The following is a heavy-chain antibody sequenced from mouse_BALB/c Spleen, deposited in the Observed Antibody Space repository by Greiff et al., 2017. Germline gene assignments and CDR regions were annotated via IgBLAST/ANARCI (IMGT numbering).Heavy chain of an antibody. V-gene: IGHV5-6-5*01. CDR2: ISSGGST. CDR3: ARGRYYGSSYEGYFDV. CDR1: GFTFSSYA. D-gene: IGHD1-1*01. J-gene: IGHJ1*01. Sequence: EVQLVESGGGLVKPGGSLKLSCAASGFTFSSYAMSWVRQTPEKRLEWVASISSGGSTYYPDSVKGRFTISRDNARNILYLQMSSLRSEDTAMYYCARGRYYGSSYEGYFDVWGAGTTVTVSS.